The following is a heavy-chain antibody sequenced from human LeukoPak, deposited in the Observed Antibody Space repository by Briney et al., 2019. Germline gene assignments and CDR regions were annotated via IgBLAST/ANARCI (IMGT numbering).Heavy chain of an antibody. D-gene: IGHD3-3*01. CDR2: ISGSGGST. CDR1: GFTFISYA. J-gene: IGHJ5*02. Sequence: PGGSLRLSCAASGFTFISYAMSWVRQAPGKGLEWVSAISGSGGSTYYADSVKGRFTISRDNSKNTLYLQMNSLRAEDTAVYHCAKDHARGHYDFWSGYPQWWFDPWGQGTLVTVSS. CDR3: AKDHARGHYDFWSGYPQWWFDP. V-gene: IGHV3-23*01.